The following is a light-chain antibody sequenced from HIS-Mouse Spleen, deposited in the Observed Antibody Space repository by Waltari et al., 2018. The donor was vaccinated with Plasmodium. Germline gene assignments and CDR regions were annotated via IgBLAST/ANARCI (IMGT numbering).Light chain of an antibody. CDR1: ALPTQS. Sequence: SYELTQPPSVSVSTGQTARITCSGDALPTQSPYWSQQKPGKAPLMVIYKDSERHSGIPERFSGSSSGKTVTLTISGVQAEDEADYYCQSADSSGTPNWVFGGGTKLTVL. CDR2: KDS. CDR3: QSADSSGTPNWV. V-gene: IGLV3-25*03. J-gene: IGLJ3*02.